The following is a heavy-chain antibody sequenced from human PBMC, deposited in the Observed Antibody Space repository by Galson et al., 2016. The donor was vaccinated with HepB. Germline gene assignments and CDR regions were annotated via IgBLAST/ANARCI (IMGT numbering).Heavy chain of an antibody. Sequence: SVKVSCKASGGTFTSYAISWVRQAPGQGLEWMGGIIPIFGTSNYAQKFQGRVTITADASTSTAYMELSSLRSEDTAVYYCARVRDGYNHYYYYGMDVWGQGTTVTVSS. J-gene: IGHJ6*02. V-gene: IGHV1-69*13. CDR1: GGTFTSYA. CDR3: ARVRDGYNHYYYYGMDV. D-gene: IGHD5-24*01. CDR2: IIPIFGTS.